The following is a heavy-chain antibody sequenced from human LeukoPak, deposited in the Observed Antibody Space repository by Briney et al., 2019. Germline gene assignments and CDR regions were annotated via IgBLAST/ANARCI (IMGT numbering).Heavy chain of an antibody. Sequence: GGYLRLSCAASGFTVSSNYMSWVREAPGKGLEWVSVILSGGTTYYADSVKGRFTISRDNSKNTLYLQMNSLRAEDTAVYYCAREGNYYDMDVWGQGTTVTVSS. V-gene: IGHV3-53*01. CDR3: AREGNYYDMDV. CDR2: ILSGGTT. J-gene: IGHJ6*02. CDR1: GFTVSSNY.